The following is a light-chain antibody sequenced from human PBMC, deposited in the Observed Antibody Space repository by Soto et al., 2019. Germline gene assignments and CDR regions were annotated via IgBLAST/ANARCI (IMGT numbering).Light chain of an antibody. Sequence: EIVLTQSPGTLSLSPGERATLSCRASQSVSSSYLAWYQQKPGQAPRLLIYGASSRATGIPDRFSGSGSGTDFTLTISRLELEDFAVYYCQQYGSSLWPVGQGTKVDIK. CDR3: QQYGSSLWP. CDR1: QSVSSSY. CDR2: GAS. V-gene: IGKV3-20*01. J-gene: IGKJ1*01.